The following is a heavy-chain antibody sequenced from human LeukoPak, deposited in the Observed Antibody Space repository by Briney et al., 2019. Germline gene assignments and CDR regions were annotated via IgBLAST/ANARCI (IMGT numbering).Heavy chain of an antibody. V-gene: IGHV3-21*01. CDR1: GFTFSTYS. CDR3: ARENWYKFVY. D-gene: IGHD1/OR15-1a*01. Sequence: GGSLRLSCAASGFTFSTYSMNWVRQAPGKGLEWVSSISSSSDYLYYADSVQGRFTISRDNAKNSLYLQMNSLRAEDTAVYYCARENWYKFVYWGQGTLVTVSS. J-gene: IGHJ4*02. CDR2: ISSSSDYL.